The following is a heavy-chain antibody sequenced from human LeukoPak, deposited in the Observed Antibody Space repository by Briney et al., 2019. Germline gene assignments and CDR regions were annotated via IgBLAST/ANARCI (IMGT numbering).Heavy chain of an antibody. Sequence: SETLSLTCAVSGVSISSSNSYWGWIRQPPGKGLEWIGSIYYSGTTHYNPSLESRVTISVDTSKNQFSLKLASVTAADTAIYYCAKGAGGFSYYNWFDPWGQGTLVTVSS. D-gene: IGHD5-18*01. CDR1: GVSISSSNSY. CDR3: AKGAGGFSYYNWFDP. CDR2: IYYSGTT. J-gene: IGHJ5*02. V-gene: IGHV4-39*07.